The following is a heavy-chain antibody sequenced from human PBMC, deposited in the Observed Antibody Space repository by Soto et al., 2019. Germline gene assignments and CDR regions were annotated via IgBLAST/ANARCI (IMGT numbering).Heavy chain of an antibody. Sequence: QVQLVQSGAEVKKPGSSVKVSCKAYGGTFSSYAISSVRQAPGQGLEWMGGIIPIFGTTNYAQKFQGRVTITADESTSTAYMELSSLRSEDTAVYYCARVVTVVKSFHYWYFDLWGRGTLVTVSS. V-gene: IGHV1-69*12. CDR3: ARVVTVVKSFHYWYFDL. D-gene: IGHD2-15*01. CDR2: IIPIFGTT. J-gene: IGHJ2*01. CDR1: GGTFSSYA.